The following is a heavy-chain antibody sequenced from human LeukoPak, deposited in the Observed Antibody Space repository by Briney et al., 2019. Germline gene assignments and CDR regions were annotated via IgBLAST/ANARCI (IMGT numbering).Heavy chain of an antibody. J-gene: IGHJ4*02. CDR1: GGSISSGGYY. Sequence: SQTLSLTCTVSGGSISSGGYYWSWIRRPPGKGLKWFGYIYYSGSTNYNPSLKSRVTISVDTSKNQFPLKLSSVTAADTAVYYCATLRGMDGDTPFDYWGQGTLVTVSS. CDR2: IYYSGST. V-gene: IGHV4-61*08. CDR3: ATLRGMDGDTPFDY. D-gene: IGHD4-17*01.